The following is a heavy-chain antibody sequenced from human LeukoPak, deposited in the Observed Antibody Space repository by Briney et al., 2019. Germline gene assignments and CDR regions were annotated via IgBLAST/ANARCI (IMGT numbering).Heavy chain of an antibody. CDR3: ARVIAARIYYYYYYMDV. CDR2: IYYSGST. Sequence: PSETLSLTCTVSGGSISSGDYYWSWIRQPPGKGLEWIGYIYYSGSTNYNPSLKSRVTISVDTSKNQFSLKLSSVTAADTAVYYCARVIAARIYYYYYYMDVWGKGTTVTVSS. CDR1: GGSISSGDYY. D-gene: IGHD6-6*01. V-gene: IGHV4-30-4*08. J-gene: IGHJ6*03.